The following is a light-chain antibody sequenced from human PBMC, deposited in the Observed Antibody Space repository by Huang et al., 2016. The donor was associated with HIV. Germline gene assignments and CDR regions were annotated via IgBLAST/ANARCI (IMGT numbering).Light chain of an antibody. CDR3: QQYGESSPVT. V-gene: IGKV3-20*01. CDR1: QTITSSY. Sequence: EIVLTQSPGTLSLSPGERANLSCRASQTITSSYLAWYQMTPGQAPRLLIYGASSSATGIPDRFSGSGSGTDFTLTITRVEPEDFAVYYCQQYGESSPVTFGGGTKVEIK. J-gene: IGKJ4*01. CDR2: GAS.